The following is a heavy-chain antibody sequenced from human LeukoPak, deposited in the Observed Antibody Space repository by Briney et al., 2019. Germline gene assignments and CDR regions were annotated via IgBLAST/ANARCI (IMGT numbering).Heavy chain of an antibody. CDR2: INHSGST. J-gene: IGHJ1*01. CDR3: ARVSPIYGSSTSCYRRRKYFQH. CDR1: GGSFSGYY. Sequence: SETLSLTCAVYGGSFSGYYWSWIRQPPGKGLEWIGEINHSGSTNYNPSLKSRVTISVDTSKNQFSLKLSSVTAADTAVYYCARVSPIYGSSTSCYRRRKYFQHWGQGTLVTVSS. D-gene: IGHD2-2*01. V-gene: IGHV4-34*01.